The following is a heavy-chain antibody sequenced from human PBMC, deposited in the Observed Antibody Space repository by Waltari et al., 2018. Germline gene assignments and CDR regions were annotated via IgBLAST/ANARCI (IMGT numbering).Heavy chain of an antibody. Sequence: QVQLQQWGAGLLKPSETLSLTCAVYGGSFSGYYWSWIRPPPGKGLEWIGEINHSGSTNYNPSLKSRVTISVDTSKNQFSLKLSSVTAADTAVYYCARAMVDIVATSNFDYWGQGTLVTVSS. CDR1: GGSFSGYY. D-gene: IGHD5-12*01. V-gene: IGHV4-34*01. CDR2: INHSGST. CDR3: ARAMVDIVATSNFDY. J-gene: IGHJ4*02.